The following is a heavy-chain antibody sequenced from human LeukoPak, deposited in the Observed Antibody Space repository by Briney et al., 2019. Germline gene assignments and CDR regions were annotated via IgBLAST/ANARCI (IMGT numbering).Heavy chain of an antibody. D-gene: IGHD5-12*01. V-gene: IGHV4-4*07. CDR2: IYTSGST. CDR3: ARGSMDIVATIHFDY. J-gene: IGHJ4*02. Sequence: KPSETLSLTCTVSGGSISSYYWSWIRQPAGKGLEWIGRIYTSGSTNYNPSLKSRVTMSVDTSKNQFSLKLSSVTAADTAVYYCARGSMDIVATIHFDYWGQGTLVTVSS. CDR1: GGSISSYY.